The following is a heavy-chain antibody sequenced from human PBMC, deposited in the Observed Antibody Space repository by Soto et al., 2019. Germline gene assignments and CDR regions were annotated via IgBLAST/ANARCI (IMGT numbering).Heavy chain of an antibody. J-gene: IGHJ5*02. V-gene: IGHV1-69*13. CDR1: GYTFTSYY. Sequence: SVKVSCKASGYTFTSYYMHWVRQAPGQGLEWMGGIIPIFGTANYAQKFQGRVTITADESTSTAYMELSSLRSEDTAVYYCARIGDYDFIHWFDPWGQGTLVTVSS. CDR2: IIPIFGTA. CDR3: ARIGDYDFIHWFDP. D-gene: IGHD3-3*01.